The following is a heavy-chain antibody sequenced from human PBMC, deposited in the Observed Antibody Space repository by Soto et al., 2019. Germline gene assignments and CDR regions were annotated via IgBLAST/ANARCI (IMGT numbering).Heavy chain of an antibody. CDR1: GFSVSSSH. V-gene: IGHV3-53*01. D-gene: IGHD3-10*01. CDR2: IYSGGAT. CDR3: ARVGPYDSGSYRLRYNWFDP. J-gene: IGHJ5*02. Sequence: EVQLVDSGGGLIQPGGSLRLSCAAAGFSVSSSHMNWVRQAPGKGLEWVSIIYSGGATNYAVSVKGRFTISRDKSKNTVSLQMNSLRVEDTAVYYCARVGPYDSGSYRLRYNWFDPWGQGTLVTVSS.